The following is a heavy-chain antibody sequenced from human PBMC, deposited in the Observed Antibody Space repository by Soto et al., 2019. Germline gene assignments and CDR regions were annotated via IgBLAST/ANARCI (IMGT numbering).Heavy chain of an antibody. CDR2: IVPILGVA. Sequence: SVKVSCKTSGDTFNSNAISWVRQAPGQGLEWMGRIVPILGVADYAQKFQGRVTITADKSTSTAYMELSSLRSEDTAVYYCAGLTSEYYDFWSGPEGAFDIWGQGTMVTVSS. J-gene: IGHJ3*02. CDR1: GDTFNSNA. D-gene: IGHD3-3*01. CDR3: AGLTSEYYDFWSGPEGAFDI. V-gene: IGHV1-69*04.